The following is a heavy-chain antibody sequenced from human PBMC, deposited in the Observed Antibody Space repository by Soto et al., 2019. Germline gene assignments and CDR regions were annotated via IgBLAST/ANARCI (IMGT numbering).Heavy chain of an antibody. CDR2: INHSGST. CDR3: ARGYYDSSGYYFTARNNWFDP. V-gene: IGHV4-34*01. Sequence: SETLSLTCAVYGGSFSGYYWGGILQPPGKGLEWIGEINHSGSTNYNPSLKSRVTISVDTSKNQFSLKLSSVTAADTAVYYCARGYYDSSGYYFTARNNWFDPWGQGTLVTVSS. J-gene: IGHJ5*02. D-gene: IGHD3-22*01. CDR1: GGSFSGYY.